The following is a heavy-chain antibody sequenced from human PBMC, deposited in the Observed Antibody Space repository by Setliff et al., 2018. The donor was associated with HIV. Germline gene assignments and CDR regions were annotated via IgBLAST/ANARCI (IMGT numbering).Heavy chain of an antibody. CDR1: RYTFTGYY. Sequence: ASVTVSCQASRYTFTGYYMHWVRQAPGQGLEWVGWINPSSGGANYAQKFQGRVTMTRDTSISTAYMELSRLTSDDTAVYYCARDGRYCSGGSCFTNRASYYYYYMDVWGKGTTVTVSS. V-gene: IGHV1-2*02. CDR2: INPSSGGA. J-gene: IGHJ6*03. CDR3: ARDGRYCSGGSCFTNRASYYYYYMDV. D-gene: IGHD2-15*01.